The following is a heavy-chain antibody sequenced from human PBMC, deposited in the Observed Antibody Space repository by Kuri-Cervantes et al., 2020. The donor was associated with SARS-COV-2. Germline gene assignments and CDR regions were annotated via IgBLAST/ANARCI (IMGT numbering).Heavy chain of an antibody. V-gene: IGHV1-18*04. CDR2: ISAYNGNT. J-gene: IGHJ5*02. Sequence: ASVKVSCKASGYTFTGYYMHWVRQAPGQGLEWMGWISAYNGNTNYAQKLQGRVTMTTDTSTSTAYMELRSLRPDDTAVYYCARDAGNGWGVGLELRLNPNNWFDPWGQGTLVTVSS. D-gene: IGHD1-7*01. CDR1: GYTFTGYY. CDR3: ARDAGNGWGVGLELRLNPNNWFDP.